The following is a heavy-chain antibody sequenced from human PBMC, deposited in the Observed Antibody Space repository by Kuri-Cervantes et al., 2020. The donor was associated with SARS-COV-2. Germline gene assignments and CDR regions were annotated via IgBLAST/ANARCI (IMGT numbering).Heavy chain of an antibody. J-gene: IGHJ5*02. CDR2: ISAYNGNT. D-gene: IGHD2-15*01. Sequence: ASVKVSCKASGYTFTSYYMHWVRQAPGQGLEWMGWISAYNGNTNYAQNPQGRVTMTTDTSTNTAYMELRSLRSDDTAVYYCARDLGWPVVGWFDPWGQGTLVTVSS. CDR3: ARDLGWPVVGWFDP. CDR1: GYTFTSYY. V-gene: IGHV1-18*04.